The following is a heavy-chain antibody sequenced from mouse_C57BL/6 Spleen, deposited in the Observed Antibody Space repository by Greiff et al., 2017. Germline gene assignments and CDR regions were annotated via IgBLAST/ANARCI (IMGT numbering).Heavy chain of an antibody. CDR2: INPSNGGT. Sequence: QVQLQQPGTELVKPGASVKLSCKASGYTFTSYWMHWVKQRPGQGLEWIGNINPSNGGTNYNEKFKSKATLTVDKSSSTAYMQLSSLTSEDSAVYYCARSAIYYGNWENFGYWGQGATLTVSS. J-gene: IGHJ2*01. CDR3: ARSAIYYGNWENFGY. CDR1: GYTFTSYW. D-gene: IGHD2-1*01. V-gene: IGHV1-53*01.